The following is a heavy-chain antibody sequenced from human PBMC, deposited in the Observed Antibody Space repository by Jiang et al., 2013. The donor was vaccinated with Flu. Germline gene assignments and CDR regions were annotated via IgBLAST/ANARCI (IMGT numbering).Heavy chain of an antibody. J-gene: IGHJ4*02. D-gene: IGHD5-12*01. CDR2: LLYGGT. CDR1: GGSITTDDSY. V-gene: IGHV4-39*07. CDR3: ARAEKYSGFELPYFVY. Sequence: TVSGGSITTDDSYWVWIRQPPGQALEWIGRYLLYGGTYYNPSLKSRVTLLVDTSKNHFSLKLRFVTAADTAVYYCARAEKYSGFELPYFVYWGQGILVTVSS.